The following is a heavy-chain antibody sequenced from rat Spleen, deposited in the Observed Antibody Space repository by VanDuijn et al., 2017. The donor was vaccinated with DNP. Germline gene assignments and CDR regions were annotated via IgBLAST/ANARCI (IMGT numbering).Heavy chain of an antibody. V-gene: IGHV6-10*01. D-gene: IGHD4-2*01. Sequence: EVQLMETGGGLVQPGKSLKLTCATSGFTFNIAWMNWVRQSPEKGLEWIARIKPKSTNYATEYAESVKGRFTISRDDSKSSIYLQMNSLKEEDSATYYCTMPFDWTRRDSFAYWGQGTLVTVSS. CDR2: IKPKSTNYAT. CDR1: GFTFNIAW. J-gene: IGHJ3*01. CDR3: TMPFDWTRRDSFAY.